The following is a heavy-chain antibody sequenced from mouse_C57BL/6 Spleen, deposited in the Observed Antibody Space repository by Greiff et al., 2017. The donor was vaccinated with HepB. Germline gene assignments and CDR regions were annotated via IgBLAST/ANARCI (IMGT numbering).Heavy chain of an antibody. Sequence: EVHLVESGGGLVKPGGSLKLSCAASGFTFSSYAMSWVRQTPEKRLEWVATISDGGSYTYYPDNVKGRFTISRDNAKNNLYLQMSHLKSEDTAMYYCARDDTTVYYAMDYWGQGTSVTVSS. CDR1: GFTFSSYA. CDR3: ARDDTTVYYAMDY. CDR2: ISDGGSYT. D-gene: IGHD1-1*01. V-gene: IGHV5-4*01. J-gene: IGHJ4*01.